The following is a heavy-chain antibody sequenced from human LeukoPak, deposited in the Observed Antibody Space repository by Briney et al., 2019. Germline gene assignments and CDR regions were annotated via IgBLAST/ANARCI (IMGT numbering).Heavy chain of an antibody. D-gene: IGHD2-2*01. CDR2: ISYEGSNI. CDR3: AREGRCSTTSCYYFDY. Sequence: GGSLRLSCGASGFTFSSSAMHGLRQAPGKGLEGVAVISYEGSNIYYADPVKGRFTISRDNSKNTLYLQMNSLSAEDTAVYYCAREGRCSTTSCYYFDYWGQGTLVTVSS. CDR1: GFTFSSSA. J-gene: IGHJ4*02. V-gene: IGHV3-30-3*01.